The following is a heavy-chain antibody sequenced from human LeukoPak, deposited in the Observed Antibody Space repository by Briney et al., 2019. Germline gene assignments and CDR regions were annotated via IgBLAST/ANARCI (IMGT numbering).Heavy chain of an antibody. CDR3: ARSAYTYSSYFDY. J-gene: IGHJ4*02. V-gene: IGHV1-46*01. CDR1: GGTFSSYA. Sequence: EASVKVSCKASGGTFSSYAISWVRQAPGQGLEWMGIINPSDGSTSYPQRFQGRVTMTRDTSTSTVYMELSSLISEDSALYYCARSAYTYSSYFDYWGQGTLVTVSS. D-gene: IGHD5-18*01. CDR2: INPSDGST.